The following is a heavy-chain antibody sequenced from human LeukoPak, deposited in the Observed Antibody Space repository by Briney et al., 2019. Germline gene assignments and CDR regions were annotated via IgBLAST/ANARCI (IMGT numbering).Heavy chain of an antibody. CDR2: IYSSGST. V-gene: IGHV4-34*01. CDR1: GGSFSGYY. J-gene: IGHJ4*02. CDR3: AGTGDYVWGSYRQQFGY. Sequence: SETLSLTCAVYGGSFSGYYWSWIRQPPGKGLEWIGEIYSSGSTNYNPSLKSRVTISGDTSKNQFSLKLTSVTAADTAVYYCAGTGDYVWGSYRQQFGYWGQGTLVAVSS. D-gene: IGHD3-16*02.